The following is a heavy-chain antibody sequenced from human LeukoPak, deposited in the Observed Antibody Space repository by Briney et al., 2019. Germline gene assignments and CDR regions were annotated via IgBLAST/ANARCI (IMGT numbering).Heavy chain of an antibody. Sequence: GGSLRLSCAASGFTFSSYWMSWVRQAPGKGLEWVANIKQDGSEKYYVDSVKGRFTISRDNAKNSLYLQMNSLRAEDTALYYCARGDDSSGSNYYYYYMDVWGKGTTVTVSS. J-gene: IGHJ6*03. CDR3: ARGDDSSGSNYYYYYMDV. CDR2: IKQDGSEK. CDR1: GFTFSSYW. V-gene: IGHV3-7*03. D-gene: IGHD3-22*01.